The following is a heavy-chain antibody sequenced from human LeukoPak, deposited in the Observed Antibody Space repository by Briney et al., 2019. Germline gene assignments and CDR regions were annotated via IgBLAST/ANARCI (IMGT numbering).Heavy chain of an antibody. CDR1: GGSFSGYY. CDR2: INHSGST. D-gene: IGHD2-2*01. CDR3: ARRGYCSSTSCYRPFDY. Sequence: SETLSLTCAVYGGSFSGYYRSWIRRPPGKGLEWIGEINHSGSTNYNPSLKSRVTISVDTSKNQFSLKLSSVTAADTAVYYCARRGYCSSTSCYRPFDYWGQGTLVTVSS. J-gene: IGHJ4*02. V-gene: IGHV4-34*01.